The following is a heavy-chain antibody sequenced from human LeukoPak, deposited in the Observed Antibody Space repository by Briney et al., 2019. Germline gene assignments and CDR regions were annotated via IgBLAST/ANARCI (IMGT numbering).Heavy chain of an antibody. CDR2: ISWNSGTI. D-gene: IGHD6-19*01. J-gene: IGHJ4*02. CDR3: AKDNRRHYTSGPNPDSLH. CDR1: GFIFNNYA. Sequence: GGSLRLSCAGSGFIFNNYAMHWVRQPPGEGLEWVSGISWNSGTIDYADSVRGRFTISRDNAKNSLYLQMDSLRVEDTAFYYCAKDNRRHYTSGPNPDSLHWGQGALVTVSS. V-gene: IGHV3-9*01.